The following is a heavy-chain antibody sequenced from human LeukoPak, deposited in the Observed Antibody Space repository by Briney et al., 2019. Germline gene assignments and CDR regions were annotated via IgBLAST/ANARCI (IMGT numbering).Heavy chain of an antibody. J-gene: IGHJ2*01. Sequence: GGSLRLSCAASGFTFSSYWMTWVRQAPGKGLEWVANIKLDGSEKYYVDSVKGRFTISRDNAKSSLYLQMNSLRAEDTAIYYCTRASAGLSYLDLWGRGTLVTVSS. CDR2: IKLDGSEK. CDR3: TRASAGLSYLDL. V-gene: IGHV3-7*01. D-gene: IGHD3/OR15-3a*01. CDR1: GFTFSSYW.